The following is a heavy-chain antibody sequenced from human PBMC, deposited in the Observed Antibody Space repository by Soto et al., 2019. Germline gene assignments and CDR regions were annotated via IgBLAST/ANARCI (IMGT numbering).Heavy chain of an antibody. Sequence: HVQLQESGPGLVKPSETLSLTCSVSGGSVSGGSYYWSWIRQSPGQGLEWIAYIFHSGSTYYNPSLKSRVSISMDASRNQFSLKLNSVTAADTAVYYCARASAVAGTGIFASWGQGTLVTVSS. CDR1: GGSVSGGSYY. J-gene: IGHJ4*02. V-gene: IGHV4-61*01. D-gene: IGHD6-19*01. CDR3: ARASAVAGTGIFAS. CDR2: IFHSGST.